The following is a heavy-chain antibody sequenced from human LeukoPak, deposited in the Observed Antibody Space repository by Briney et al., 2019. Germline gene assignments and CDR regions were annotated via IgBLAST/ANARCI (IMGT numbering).Heavy chain of an antibody. CDR3: ARVKGTTTWSHWFDP. V-gene: IGHV3-66*02. CDR2: IYSGGST. J-gene: IGHJ5*02. CDR1: GLTASGNY. Sequence: PGGSLRLSCAASGLTASGNYMSWVRQAPGKGLEWVSVIYSGGSTYYADSVKGRFTISRDNSKNTLYLQMNSLRAEDTAVYYCARVKGTTTWSHWFDPWGQGTLVTVSS. D-gene: IGHD2-2*01.